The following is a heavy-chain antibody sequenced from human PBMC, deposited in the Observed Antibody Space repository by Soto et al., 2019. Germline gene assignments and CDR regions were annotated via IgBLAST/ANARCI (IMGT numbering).Heavy chain of an antibody. CDR2: INHGGST. D-gene: IGHD1-20*01. V-gene: IGHV4-34*01. CDR3: ARDNGRYNFDY. CDR1: GWSFSGYY. Sequence: SETLSLTCALYGWSFSGYYWNWIRQPPGKGLEWIGEINHGGSTNYNPSLKSRVTISVDTSKNQFSLKLSSVTAADTAVYYCARDNGRYNFDYWGQGTLVTVSS. J-gene: IGHJ4*02.